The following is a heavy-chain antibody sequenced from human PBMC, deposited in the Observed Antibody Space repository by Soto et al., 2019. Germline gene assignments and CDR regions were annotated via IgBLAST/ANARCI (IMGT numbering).Heavy chain of an antibody. V-gene: IGHV3-11*01. Sequence: QVQLVESGGGLVKPGGSLRLSCAASGFTFSDYYMSWIRQAPGKGLEWVSYISGSGSTIHYADSVKGRFTISRDNARNSLYLKRNSLRAEDPAVYYWGREYSGYAGDYWGQGPLFPVSS. CDR3: GREYSGYAGDY. D-gene: IGHD5-12*01. CDR2: ISGSGSTI. J-gene: IGHJ4*02. CDR1: GFTFSDYY.